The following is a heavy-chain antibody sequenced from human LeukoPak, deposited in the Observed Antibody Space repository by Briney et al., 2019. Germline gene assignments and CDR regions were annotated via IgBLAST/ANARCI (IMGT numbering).Heavy chain of an antibody. D-gene: IGHD6-6*01. CDR1: GGSISSSSYY. Sequence: SETLSLTCTVSGGSISSSSYYWSWIRQPPGKGLEWIGYIYYSGSTNYNPSLKSRVTISVDTSKNQFSLKLSSVTAADTAVYYCASSSSSGHNWFDPWGQGTLVTVSS. CDR2: IYYSGST. J-gene: IGHJ5*02. V-gene: IGHV4-61*01. CDR3: ASSSSSGHNWFDP.